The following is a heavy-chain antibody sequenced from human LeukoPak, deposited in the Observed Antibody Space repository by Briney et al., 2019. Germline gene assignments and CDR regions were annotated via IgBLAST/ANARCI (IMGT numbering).Heavy chain of an antibody. Sequence: GGSLRLSCAASGFTFSSYAMHWVRQAPGKGLEYVSAISSNGGSTYYANSVKGRFTISRDNSKNTLYLQMGSLRAEDMAVYYCARDRGYDSSGYNDYWGQGTLVTVSS. J-gene: IGHJ4*02. CDR3: ARDRGYDSSGYNDY. CDR2: ISSNGGST. CDR1: GFTFSSYA. V-gene: IGHV3-64*01. D-gene: IGHD3-22*01.